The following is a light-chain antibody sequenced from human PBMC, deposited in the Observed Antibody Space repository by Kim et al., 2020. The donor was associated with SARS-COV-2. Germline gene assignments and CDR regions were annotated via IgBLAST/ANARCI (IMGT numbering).Light chain of an antibody. Sequence: PGQSITNACTGTSSDVGGYNYVSWYQQHPGKAPKLVIYDVSNRPSGVSNRFSGSKSGNTASLTISGLQAEDEADYYCSSYTSSSTVFGGGTQLTVL. CDR2: DVS. V-gene: IGLV2-14*03. CDR3: SSYTSSSTV. J-gene: IGLJ2*01. CDR1: SSDVGGYNY.